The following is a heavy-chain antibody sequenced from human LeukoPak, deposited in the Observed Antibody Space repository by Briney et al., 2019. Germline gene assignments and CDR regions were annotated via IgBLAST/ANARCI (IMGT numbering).Heavy chain of an antibody. CDR1: GGSISSYTHC. CDR2: VYYHGGT. CDR3: VSNSSSSPWFDP. Sequence: SETLSLTCTVSGGSISSYTHCWGWLRQPPGKGLEWIATVYYHGGTYYNPSLKSRVTISIDTSRNHFSLKLTSVIAADTAMYYCVSNSSSSPWFDPWGQGTLVTVSS. V-gene: IGHV4-39*02. J-gene: IGHJ5*02. D-gene: IGHD6-6*01.